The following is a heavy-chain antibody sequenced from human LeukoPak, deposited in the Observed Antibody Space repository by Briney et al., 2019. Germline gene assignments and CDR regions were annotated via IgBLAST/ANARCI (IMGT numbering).Heavy chain of an antibody. CDR2: IYSSGST. D-gene: IGHD4-23*01. CDR1: GDSISSGGYY. V-gene: IGHV4-61*02. CDR3: ARQTPGNDAFDI. Sequence: SQTLSLTCTVSGDSISSGGYYWSWIRQPAGKGLEWIGRIYSSGSTNYNPSLKSRVTMSVDTSKNQFSLRLSSVTAADTAVYYCARQTPGNDAFDIWGQGTMVTVSS. J-gene: IGHJ3*02.